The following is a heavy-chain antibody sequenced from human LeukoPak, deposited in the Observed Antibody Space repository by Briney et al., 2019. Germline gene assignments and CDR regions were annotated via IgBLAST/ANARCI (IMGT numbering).Heavy chain of an antibody. V-gene: IGHV3-7*01. D-gene: IGHD2-2*01. CDR3: GRELRPATFFGY. CDR1: GFTFSSYW. CDR2: IKQDGSEK. Sequence: GGSLRLSCAASGFTFSSYWMSWVRQAPGKGLEWVAHIKQDGSEKYYVDSVKGRFTISRDNAKNSLYLQMNSLRAEDTAVYYCGRELRPATFFGYWGQGTLVTVSS. J-gene: IGHJ4*02.